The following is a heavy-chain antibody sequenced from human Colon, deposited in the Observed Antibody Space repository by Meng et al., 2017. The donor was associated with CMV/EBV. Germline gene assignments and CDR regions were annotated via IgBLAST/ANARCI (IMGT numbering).Heavy chain of an antibody. CDR1: GDSMNGHY. D-gene: IGHD2-21*01. V-gene: IGHV4-59*11. J-gene: IGHJ6*02. CDR3: ARDPLLSPGHCYGMDV. Sequence: SETLSLTCTVSGDSMNGHYWNWIRQPPGKGLEWIANINYNGKTNYNPSFKTRVTISVDTSQNQVSLRLNSVTAADTAVYYCARDPLLSPGHCYGMDVWGQGTTVTVSS. CDR2: INYNGKT.